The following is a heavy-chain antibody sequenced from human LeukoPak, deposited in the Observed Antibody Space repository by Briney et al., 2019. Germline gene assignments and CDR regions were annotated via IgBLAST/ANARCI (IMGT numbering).Heavy chain of an antibody. D-gene: IGHD6-13*01. CDR2: IKQDGSEK. Sequence: PGGSLRLSCAASGFTFSTYAMSWVRQAPGKGLEWVANIKQDGSEKYYVDSVKGRFTISRDNAKNSLYLQMNSLRAEDTAVYYCARVGVYSASWYHDYWGQGTLVIVSS. J-gene: IGHJ4*02. CDR3: ARVGVYSASWYHDY. V-gene: IGHV3-7*01. CDR1: GFTFSTYA.